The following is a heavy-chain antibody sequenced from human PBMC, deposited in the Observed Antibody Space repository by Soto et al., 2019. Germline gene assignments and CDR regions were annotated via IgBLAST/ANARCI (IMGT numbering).Heavy chain of an antibody. V-gene: IGHV2-5*02. CDR3: AHRRIGVSQWNYGDFDY. Sequence: QITLKESGPPLVNPTQTLTLTCTFSGFSLSTSGVGVGWIRQPPGKALEGLVIIYWDDDKRYSPSLRGRLTITKDTSKNQVVLTMTNVDPEDTATYFCAHRRIGVSQWNYGDFDYWGQGILVTVSS. J-gene: IGHJ4*02. CDR2: IYWDDDK. D-gene: IGHD1-7*01. CDR1: GFSLSTSGVG.